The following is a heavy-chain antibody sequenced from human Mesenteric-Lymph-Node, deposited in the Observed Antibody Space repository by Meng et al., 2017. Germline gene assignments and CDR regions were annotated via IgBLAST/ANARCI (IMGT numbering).Heavy chain of an antibody. CDR3: ARLSWGVTGNDY. V-gene: IGHV7-4-1*02. CDR1: GYTFTSYA. Sequence: ASVKVSCKASGYTFTSYAINWVRQAPGQGLEWMGWIKGNTGDPAYAQGFTGRFVFSLDTSVSTAYLEISSLETEDTAVYYCARLSWGVTGNDYWGQG. D-gene: IGHD6-19*01. J-gene: IGHJ4*02. CDR2: IKGNTGDP.